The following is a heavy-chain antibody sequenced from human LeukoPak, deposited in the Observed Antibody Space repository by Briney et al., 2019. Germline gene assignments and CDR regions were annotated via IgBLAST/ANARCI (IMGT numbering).Heavy chain of an antibody. Sequence: SETLSLTCTVFGGSFSGYYWSWIRQPPDKGLEWIGEINPSGSTNYNPSLKTRVTISTDTSKNRFSLNLNSVTAADTGVYYCVRGSRVYCGGDCYYYWGQGTLVTVSS. D-gene: IGHD2-21*02. J-gene: IGHJ4*02. CDR2: INPSGST. CDR3: VRGSRVYCGGDCYYY. CDR1: GGSFSGYY. V-gene: IGHV4-34*01.